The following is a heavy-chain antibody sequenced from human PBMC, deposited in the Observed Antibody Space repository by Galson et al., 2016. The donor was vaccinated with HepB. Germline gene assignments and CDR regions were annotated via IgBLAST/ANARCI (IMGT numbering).Heavy chain of an antibody. J-gene: IGHJ5*02. Sequence: TLSLTCTVSGDSMSSGDYYWSWIRQHPGKGLELIGYIYNSGSTYYSPSLKSRVSISVDTSKNQFSLKLSSVTAADTAVYFCARPLTYWSGGSCFFWGWFDPWGQGALVTVSS. V-gene: IGHV4-31*03. CDR3: ARPLTYWSGGSCFFWGWFDP. CDR1: GDSMSSGDYY. CDR2: IYNSGST. D-gene: IGHD2-15*01.